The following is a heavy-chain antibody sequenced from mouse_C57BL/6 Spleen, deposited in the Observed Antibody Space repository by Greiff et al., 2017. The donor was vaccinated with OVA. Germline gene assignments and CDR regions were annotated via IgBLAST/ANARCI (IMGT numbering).Heavy chain of an antibody. D-gene: IGHD2-1*01. CDR1: GFTFSSYA. CDR3: ARDGDYYGNYDAMDY. V-gene: IGHV5-4*01. Sequence: KLVESGGGLVKPGGSLKLSCAASGFTFSSYAMSWVRQTPEKMLEWVATLSDGGSYTYYTANVKGRFTISIDNAKNNLYLQISHLKSEDTAMYYCARDGDYYGNYDAMDYWGQGTSVTVSS. J-gene: IGHJ4*01. CDR2: LSDGGSYT.